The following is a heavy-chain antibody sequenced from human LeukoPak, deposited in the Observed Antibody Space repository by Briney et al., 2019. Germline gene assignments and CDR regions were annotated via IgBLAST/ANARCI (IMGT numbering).Heavy chain of an antibody. Sequence: GSLRLSCAASGFTFSGYSMNWVRQAPGKGLEWVSYISSTGNNIYYADSVKGRFTISRDNAKNSLYLQMNSLRAEDTAVYYRARGWALMVYGMGDHWGQGTLVTVSS. CDR1: GFTFSGYS. CDR3: ARGWALMVYGMGDH. CDR2: ISSTGNNI. D-gene: IGHD2-8*01. J-gene: IGHJ4*02. V-gene: IGHV3-48*01.